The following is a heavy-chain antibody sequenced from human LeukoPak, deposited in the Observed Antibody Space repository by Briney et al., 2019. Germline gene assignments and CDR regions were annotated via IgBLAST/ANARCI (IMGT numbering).Heavy chain of an antibody. V-gene: IGHV3-11*01. Sequence: GGSLRLSCAASEFVFSDYYMSWIRQAPGKGLEWVSYISDSGSTIYYADSVKGRFTISRDNVKNSLYLQMNGLRAEDAAVYYCAREMEGDYGSGTFFDLWGQGNMVTVSS. CDR2: ISDSGSTI. D-gene: IGHD3-10*01. J-gene: IGHJ4*02. CDR3: AREMEGDYGSGTFFDL. CDR1: EFVFSDYY.